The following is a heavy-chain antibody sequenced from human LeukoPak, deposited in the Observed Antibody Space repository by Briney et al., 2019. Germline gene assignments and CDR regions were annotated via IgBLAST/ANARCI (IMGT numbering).Heavy chain of an antibody. CDR2: IRQDGNEK. V-gene: IGHV3-7*03. D-gene: IGHD3-3*01. Sequence: GGSLRLSCAASGFTFSNFWMSWVRQAPGKGLEWVANIRQDGNEKYYVDSLKGRFTISRDNSKNTLYLQMNSLRAEDTAVYYCAKDQDFWSGYSYNWFDPWGQGTLVTVSS. J-gene: IGHJ5*02. CDR3: AKDQDFWSGYSYNWFDP. CDR1: GFTFSNFW.